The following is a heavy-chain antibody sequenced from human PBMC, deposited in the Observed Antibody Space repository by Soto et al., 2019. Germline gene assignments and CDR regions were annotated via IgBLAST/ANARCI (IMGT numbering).Heavy chain of an antibody. CDR2: INHSGST. Sequence: SETLSLTCAVYGGSFSGYYWSWIRQPPGKGLEWIGEINHSGSTNYNPSLKSRVTISVDTSKNQFSLKLSSVTAADTAVYYCATTYSSGWYQPDSVAFDIWGQGTMVTVSS. CDR1: GGSFSGYY. V-gene: IGHV4-34*01. J-gene: IGHJ3*02. CDR3: ATTYSSGWYQPDSVAFDI. D-gene: IGHD6-19*01.